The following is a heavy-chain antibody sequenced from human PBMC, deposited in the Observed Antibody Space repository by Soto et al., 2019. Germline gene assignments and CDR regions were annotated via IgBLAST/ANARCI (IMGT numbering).Heavy chain of an antibody. V-gene: IGHV3-7*01. J-gene: IGHJ4*02. D-gene: IGHD1-1*01. Sequence: ASVKVSCAASGFTFSSYWMSWVRQAPGKGLEWVANIKQDGSEKYYVDSVKGRFTISRDNAKNSLYLQMNSLRAEDTAVYYCARVSPRYSLKYYFDYWGQ. CDR2: IKQDGSEK. CDR3: ARVSPRYSLKYYFDY. CDR1: GFTFSSYW.